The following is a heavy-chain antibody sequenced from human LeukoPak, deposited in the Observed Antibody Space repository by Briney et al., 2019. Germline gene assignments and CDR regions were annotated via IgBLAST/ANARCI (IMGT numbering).Heavy chain of an antibody. V-gene: IGHV4-59*01. D-gene: IGHD3-22*01. Sequence: PSETLSLTCSVSGDSITGYYWSWIRQPPGKGLEFIGYIYYNGRADYNPSLKSRVTMSVDTSKNHFSLKLTSVTAADTAVYFCARGDYSDSQRFDPWGQGILVTVSS. CDR1: GDSITGYY. J-gene: IGHJ5*02. CDR2: IYYNGRA. CDR3: ARGDYSDSQRFDP.